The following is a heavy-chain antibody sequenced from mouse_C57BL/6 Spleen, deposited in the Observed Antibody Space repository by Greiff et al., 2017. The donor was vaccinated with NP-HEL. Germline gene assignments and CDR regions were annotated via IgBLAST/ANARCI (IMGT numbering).Heavy chain of an antibody. CDR3: ARIGTANYYAMDY. Sequence: QVHVKQSGPGLVQPSQSLSITCTVSGFSLTSYGVHWVRQSPGKGLEWLGVIWSGGSTDYNAAFISRLSISKDNSKSQVFFKMNSLQADDTAIYYCARIGTANYYAMDYWGQGTSVTVSS. CDR1: GFSLTSYG. V-gene: IGHV2-2*01. CDR2: IWSGGST. D-gene: IGHD2-14*01. J-gene: IGHJ4*01.